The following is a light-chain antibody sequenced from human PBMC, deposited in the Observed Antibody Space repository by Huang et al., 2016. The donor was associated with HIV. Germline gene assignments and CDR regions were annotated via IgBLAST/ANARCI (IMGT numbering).Light chain of an antibody. CDR3: QQGYTTSWT. CDR2: ATD. J-gene: IGKJ1*01. Sequence: DIQMTQSPSSLSASVGDRVTITCRASQSITTYLNWYQQKPGKAPTLLIYATDSLQSGVPSRFSGRGSGTEFTLTISSLQTDDFATYYCQQGYTTSWTFGPGTKVE. CDR1: QSITTY. V-gene: IGKV1-39*01.